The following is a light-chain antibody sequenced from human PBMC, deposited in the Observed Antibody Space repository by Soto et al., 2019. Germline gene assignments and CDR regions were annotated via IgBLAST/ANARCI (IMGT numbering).Light chain of an antibody. CDR1: QSVSSN. CDR2: GAS. J-gene: IGKJ1*01. V-gene: IGKV3-15*01. CDR3: QQYNNWPRT. Sequence: EIVMTQSPATLSVSPGERATLSCRASQSVSSNLAWYQQKLGQAPRLLIYGASTRATGISAKFSGSASGTEFTLTIRSLQSEDFAISYCQQYNNWPRTFGQGTKVDIK.